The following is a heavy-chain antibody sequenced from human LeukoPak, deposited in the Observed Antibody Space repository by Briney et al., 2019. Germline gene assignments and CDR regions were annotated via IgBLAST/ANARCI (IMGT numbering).Heavy chain of an antibody. CDR1: GGSFSSSSYY. V-gene: IGHV4-39*01. Sequence: PSETLSLTCTVSGGSFSSSSYYWGWIRQPPGKGLEWIGSIYYSGNTYYNPSLKSRVTISVDTSKNQFSLKLSSVTAADTAVYYCARPSIAARDFDYWGQGTLVTVSS. D-gene: IGHD6-6*01. CDR3: ARPSIAARDFDY. J-gene: IGHJ4*02. CDR2: IYYSGNT.